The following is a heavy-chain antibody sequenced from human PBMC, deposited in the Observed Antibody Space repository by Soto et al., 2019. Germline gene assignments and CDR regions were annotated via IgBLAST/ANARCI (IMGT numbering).Heavy chain of an antibody. J-gene: IGHJ4*02. D-gene: IGHD3-22*01. V-gene: IGHV4-31*03. Sequence: SETLSLTCTVSGGSTRYGGHYWSWIRQHPGKGLEWIGYIYDNGATYYNPSLKSRVTISRDTSNNQFSLKLDSVTAADTAVYYCAKTPSIYDHKDYWGQGTLVTVSS. CDR2: IYDNGAT. CDR3: AKTPSIYDHKDY. CDR1: GGSTRYGGHY.